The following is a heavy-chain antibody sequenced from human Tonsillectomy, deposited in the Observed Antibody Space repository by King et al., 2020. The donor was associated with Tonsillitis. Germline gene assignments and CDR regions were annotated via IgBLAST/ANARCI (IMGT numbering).Heavy chain of an antibody. Sequence: VQLVESGAEVKKPGASVKVSCKASGYTFTSYGISWVRQAPGQGLEWMGWISAYNGNTNYAQKLQGRVTMTTDTSTSTAYMELRSLRSDDTAVYYCARDRGLIMITFGGVIVSGGIAFDIWGQGTMVTVSS. D-gene: IGHD3-16*02. V-gene: IGHV1-18*01. CDR3: ARDRGLIMITFGGVIVSGGIAFDI. CDR1: GYTFTSYG. J-gene: IGHJ3*02. CDR2: ISAYNGNT.